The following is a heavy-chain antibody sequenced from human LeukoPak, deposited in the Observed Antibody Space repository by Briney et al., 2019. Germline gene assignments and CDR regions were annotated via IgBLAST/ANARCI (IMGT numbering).Heavy chain of an antibody. J-gene: IGHJ3*02. Sequence: PSETLSLTCTVSGGSISSYYWSWIRQPAGKGLEWIGRIYTSGSTNYNPSLKSRVTMSVDTSKNQFSLKLSSVTAADTAVYYCASRYCSSTSCYDAFDIWGQGTMVTVSS. CDR1: GGSISSYY. CDR3: ASRYCSSTSCYDAFDI. D-gene: IGHD2-2*01. CDR2: IYTSGST. V-gene: IGHV4-4*07.